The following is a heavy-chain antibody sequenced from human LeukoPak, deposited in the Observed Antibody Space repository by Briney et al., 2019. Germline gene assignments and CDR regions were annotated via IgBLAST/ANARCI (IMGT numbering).Heavy chain of an antibody. D-gene: IGHD3-16*02. J-gene: IGHJ4*02. CDR1: GGSISSSSYY. CDR3: ARALSGLDY. CDR2: IYYSGST. V-gene: IGHV4-39*07. Sequence: SETLSLTFTVSGGSISSSSYYWGWIRQPPGKGLEWIGSIYYSGSTYYNPSLKSRVTISADTSKNQFSLKLSSVTAADTAVYYCARALSGLDYWGQGTLVTVSS.